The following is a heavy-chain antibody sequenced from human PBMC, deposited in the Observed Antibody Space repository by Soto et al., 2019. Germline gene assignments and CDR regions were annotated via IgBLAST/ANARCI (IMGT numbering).Heavy chain of an antibody. CDR3: TRDWAMVESGSYYFSYGMDV. CDR2: IGSSTSYT. J-gene: IGHJ6*02. V-gene: IGHV3-21*01. Sequence: PGGSLRLSCAASGFTFSSYSMNWVRQAPGKGLEWVSTIGSSTSYTYYADSVKGRFTISRDNARNSLYLQMNSLRAEDTAVYYCTRDWAMVESGSYYFSYGMDVWGQGTTVTVSS. D-gene: IGHD1-26*01. CDR1: GFTFSSYS.